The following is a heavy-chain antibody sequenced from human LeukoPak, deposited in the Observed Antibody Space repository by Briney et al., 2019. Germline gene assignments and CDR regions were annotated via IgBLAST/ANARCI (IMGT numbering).Heavy chain of an antibody. V-gene: IGHV3-33*01. CDR2: IWYDGSNK. D-gene: IGHD3-22*01. J-gene: IGHJ3*02. CDR3: AVDSSGYKGDAFDI. Sequence: PGGSLRLSCAASGFTFSRNGMHWVRQAPGKGLEWVAVIWYDGSNKYYADSVKGRFTISRDNSKNTLYLQMNSLRAEDTAVYYCAVDSSGYKGDAFDIWGQGTMVTVSS. CDR1: GFTFSRNG.